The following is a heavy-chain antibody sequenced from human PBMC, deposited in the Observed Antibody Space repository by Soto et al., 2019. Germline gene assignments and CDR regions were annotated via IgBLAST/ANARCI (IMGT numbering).Heavy chain of an antibody. J-gene: IGHJ4*02. CDR2: IYYSGST. Sequence: SETLSLTCTVSGGSISSSSYYWGWIRQPPGKGLEWIGSIYYSGSTNYNPSLKSRVTISVDTSKNQFSLKLSSVTAADTAVYYCARYPSLYYYGSGIKYWGQGTLVTVSS. V-gene: IGHV4-39*07. D-gene: IGHD3-10*01. CDR1: GGSISSSSYY. CDR3: ARYPSLYYYGSGIKY.